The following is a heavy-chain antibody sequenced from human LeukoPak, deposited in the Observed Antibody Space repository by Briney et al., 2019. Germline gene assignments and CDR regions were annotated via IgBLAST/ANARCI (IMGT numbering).Heavy chain of an antibody. J-gene: IGHJ4*02. CDR3: AKDLTDSSGCPNY. CDR1: GFTFSSYS. D-gene: IGHD6-19*01. Sequence: GGSLRLSCAASGFTFSSYSMNWVRQAPGKGLEWVSSISSSSSYIYYADSVKGRFTISRDNAKNSLYLQMNSLRAEDTAVYYCAKDLTDSSGCPNYWGQGTLVTVSS. V-gene: IGHV3-21*04. CDR2: ISSSSSYI.